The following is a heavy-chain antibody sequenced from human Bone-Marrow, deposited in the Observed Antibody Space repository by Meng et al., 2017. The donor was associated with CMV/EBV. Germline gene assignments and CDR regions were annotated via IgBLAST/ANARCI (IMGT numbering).Heavy chain of an antibody. CDR3: AKDFTSYFDY. V-gene: IGHV3-23*01. CDR2: ISGSGGST. J-gene: IGHJ4*02. CDR1: GFTFSSYG. Sequence: LSCAPSGFTFSSYGRGWVRQPPGKGLEWVSAISGSGGSTYYSDSVKGRFTISRDNSKNTLYLQMNSLRAEDTAVYYCAKDFTSYFDYWGQGTLVTVSS.